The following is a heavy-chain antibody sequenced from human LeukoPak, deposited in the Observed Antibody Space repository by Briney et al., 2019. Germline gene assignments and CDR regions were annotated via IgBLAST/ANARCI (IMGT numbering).Heavy chain of an antibody. V-gene: IGHV3-11*01. Sequence: GGSLRLSCAASGFTFSDYYMSWIRQAPGKGLEWVSFISSSGRTIYYADSVKGRFTISRDNAKNSLSLQMNSLRAEDTAVYYCARQYYYDRSAMGTSDYWGQGTLVTVSS. J-gene: IGHJ4*02. CDR3: ARQYYYDRSAMGTSDY. CDR2: ISSSGRTI. D-gene: IGHD3-22*01. CDR1: GFTFSDYY.